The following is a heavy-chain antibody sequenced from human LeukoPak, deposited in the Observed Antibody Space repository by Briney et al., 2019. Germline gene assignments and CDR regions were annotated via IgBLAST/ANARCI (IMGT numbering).Heavy chain of an antibody. V-gene: IGHV4-61*02. CDR1: GGSISSGSYY. D-gene: IGHD4-23*01. CDR3: ARDADYGGNSARSFFDY. Sequence: PSQTLSLTCTVSGGSISSGSYYWSWIRQPAGKGLEWIGRIYTSGSTYYNPSLKSRVTISVDRSKNQFSLKLSSVTAADTAVYYCARDADYGGNSARSFFDYWGQGTLVTVSS. CDR2: IYTSGST. J-gene: IGHJ4*02.